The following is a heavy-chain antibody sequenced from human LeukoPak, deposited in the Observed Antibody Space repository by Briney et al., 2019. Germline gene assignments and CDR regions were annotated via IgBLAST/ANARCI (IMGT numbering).Heavy chain of an antibody. CDR3: ARGRTSYYDSHDAFDV. CDR1: GFTFSTYR. J-gene: IGHJ3*01. Sequence: PGGSLRLSCAAAGFTFSTYRIDWVRQAPGEGLEWVSPISRSSNYIYYADSVKGRFTVSRDNAKNSVYLQMNSLRAEDTAMYYCARGRTSYYDSHDAFDVWGQGTLVTVSS. CDR2: ISRSSNYI. D-gene: IGHD3-22*01. V-gene: IGHV3-21*01.